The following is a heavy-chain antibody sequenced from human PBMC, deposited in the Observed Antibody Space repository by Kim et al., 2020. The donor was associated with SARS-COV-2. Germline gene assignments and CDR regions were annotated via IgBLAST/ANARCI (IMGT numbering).Heavy chain of an antibody. Sequence: SGSGDNTYYADSVKGRFTISRDNSKNTLYLQMNSLRAEDTAVYYCARGVMYWGQGTLVTVSS. J-gene: IGHJ4*02. CDR2: SGSGDNT. V-gene: IGHV3-23*01. CDR3: ARGVMY.